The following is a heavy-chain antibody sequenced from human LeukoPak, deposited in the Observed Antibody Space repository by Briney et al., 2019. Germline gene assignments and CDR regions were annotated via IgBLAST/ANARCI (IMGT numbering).Heavy chain of an antibody. J-gene: IGHJ6*02. CDR3: ARGAHLPAYYYYGMDV. CDR2: IIPIFGTA. Sequence: SVKVSCKASGGTFSSYAISWVRQAPGQGLEWMGGIIPIFGTANYAQKFQGRVTITADESTSTAYMELSSLRSEDTAVYYCARGAHLPAYYYYGMDVWGQGTTVTVSS. D-gene: IGHD2-2*01. CDR1: GGTFSSYA. V-gene: IGHV1-69*13.